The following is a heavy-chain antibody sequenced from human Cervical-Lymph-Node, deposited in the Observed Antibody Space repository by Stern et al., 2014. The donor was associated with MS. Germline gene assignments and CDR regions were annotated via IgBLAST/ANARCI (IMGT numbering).Heavy chain of an antibody. CDR1: GGTFSSYA. CDR3: ARDGGGVDI. V-gene: IGHV1-69*06. D-gene: IGHD2-8*01. CDR2: IIPSIGSA. J-gene: IGHJ3*02. Sequence: QMQLVQSGAEVKKPGSSVKVSCKASGGTFSSYAIRWVRQAPGQGLEWVGGIIPSIGSANHAQKFQGRVTITADKSTNTGYMELSSLRSEDTALYYCARDGGGVDIWGQGTMVSVSS.